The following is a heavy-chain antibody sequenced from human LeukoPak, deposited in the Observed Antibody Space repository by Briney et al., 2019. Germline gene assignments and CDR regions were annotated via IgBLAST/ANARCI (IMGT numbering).Heavy chain of an antibody. Sequence: ASVKVSCKASGYTFTSYYMHWVRQAPGQGLEWMGIINPSGGSTGYAQKFQGRVTMTRDMSTSTVYMELSSLRSEDTAVYYCARAISRQLMRPFDPWGQGTLATVSS. CDR3: ARAISRQLMRPFDP. J-gene: IGHJ5*02. CDR1: GYTFTSYY. D-gene: IGHD3-16*01. V-gene: IGHV1-46*01. CDR2: INPSGGST.